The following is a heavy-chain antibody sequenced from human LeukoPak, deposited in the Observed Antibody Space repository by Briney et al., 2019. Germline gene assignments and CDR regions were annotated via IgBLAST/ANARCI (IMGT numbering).Heavy chain of an antibody. CDR2: VYYGRTT. V-gene: IGHV4-39*01. J-gene: IGHJ5*01. CDR1: AATFISSSHH. CDR3: VRHDGRGGATMGAFDS. Sequence: SEALSLTCTVSAATFISSSHHWGWIRQSPGKGLEWIGTVYYGRTTYYNPSLDGRVTISLDTSANHFSLQLNSVTAADTAVYYCVRHDGRGGATMGAFDSWGQGSLVTVSS. D-gene: IGHD5-12*01.